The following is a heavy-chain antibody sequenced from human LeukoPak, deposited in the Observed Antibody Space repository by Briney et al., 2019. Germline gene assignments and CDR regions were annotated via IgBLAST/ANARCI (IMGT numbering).Heavy chain of an antibody. Sequence: AASVKVSCKASGYTFTSYDINWVRQATGQGLEWMGWMNPNSGNTGYAQKFQGRVTMTRNTSISTAYMELSSLRSEDTAVYYCARGYCSSTSCYRGKFYYYYYMDVWGEGTTVTVSS. CDR2: MNPNSGNT. V-gene: IGHV1-8*01. D-gene: IGHD2-2*02. CDR1: GYTFTSYD. J-gene: IGHJ6*03. CDR3: ARGYCSSTSCYRGKFYYYYYMDV.